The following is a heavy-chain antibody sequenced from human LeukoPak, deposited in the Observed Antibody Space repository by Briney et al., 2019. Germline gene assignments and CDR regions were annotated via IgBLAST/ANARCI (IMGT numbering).Heavy chain of an antibody. CDR2: ISSSGSTK. Sequence: PGGSLRLSCAASGFISSDYYMSWIRQAPGKGLEWVSDISSSGSTKYYADSVKGRFTISRDNAKNSYLQMNSLRAEDTAVYYCARDGHAYGRGSPHYWGQGTLVTVSS. CDR1: GFISSDYY. J-gene: IGHJ4*02. D-gene: IGHD3-10*01. CDR3: ARDGHAYGRGSPHY. V-gene: IGHV3-11*01.